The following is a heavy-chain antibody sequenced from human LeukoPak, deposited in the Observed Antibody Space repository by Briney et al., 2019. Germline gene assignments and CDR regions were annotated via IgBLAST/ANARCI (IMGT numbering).Heavy chain of an antibody. J-gene: IGHJ5*02. D-gene: IGHD6-19*01. CDR1: GYTFTGYE. CDR3: ARGLGYSSGWYGGFDP. CDR2: INPNSGGT. Sequence: ASVKVFCKASGYTFTGYEMHWVRQAPGQGLEWMGWINPNSGGTNYAQKFQGRVTMTRDTSISTAYMELSRLRSDDTAVYYCARGLGYSSGWYGGFDPWGQGTLVTVSS. V-gene: IGHV1-2*02.